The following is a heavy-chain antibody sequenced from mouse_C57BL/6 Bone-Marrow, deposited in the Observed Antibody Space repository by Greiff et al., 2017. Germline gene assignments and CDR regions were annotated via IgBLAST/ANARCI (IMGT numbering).Heavy chain of an antibody. Sequence: EVQLQQSGPGMVKPSQSLSLTCTVTGYSITSGYDWHWIRPFPGNKLEWMGYISYSGSTNYNPSLKSRISITHDTSKNHVFLKLNSVTTEDTATYYCARDNYGSSWYFDVWGTGTTVTVSS. J-gene: IGHJ1*03. D-gene: IGHD1-1*01. CDR2: ISYSGST. CDR1: GYSITSGYD. CDR3: ARDNYGSSWYFDV. V-gene: IGHV3-1*01.